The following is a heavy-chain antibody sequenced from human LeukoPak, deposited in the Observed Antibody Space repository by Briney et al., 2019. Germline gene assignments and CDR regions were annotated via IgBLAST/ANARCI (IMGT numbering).Heavy chain of an antibody. V-gene: IGHV4-59*01. D-gene: IGHD3-10*01. CDR3: AREHYYGSGSYYNYFDY. CDR2: IYYSGST. CDR1: GGSISSYY. Sequence: ASETLSLACTVSGGSISSYYWSWIRQPPGKGLEWIGYIYYSGSTNYNPSLKSRVTISVDTSKNQFSLKLSSVTAADTAVYYCAREHYYGSGSYYNYFDYWGQGTLVTVSS. J-gene: IGHJ4*02.